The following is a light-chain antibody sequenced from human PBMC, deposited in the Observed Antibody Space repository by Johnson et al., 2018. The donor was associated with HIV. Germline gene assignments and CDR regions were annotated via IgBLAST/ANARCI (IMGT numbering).Light chain of an antibody. CDR1: SSNIGNNY. CDR3: GTWDSSLSALYV. CDR2: ENN. Sequence: QSVLTQPPSVSAAPGQKVTISCSGSSSNIGNNYVSWYQQLPGTAPKLLIYENNKRPSGIPDRFSGSKSGTSATLGITGLQTGDEADYYCGTWDSSLSALYVFGTGTNVTV. J-gene: IGLJ1*01. V-gene: IGLV1-51*02.